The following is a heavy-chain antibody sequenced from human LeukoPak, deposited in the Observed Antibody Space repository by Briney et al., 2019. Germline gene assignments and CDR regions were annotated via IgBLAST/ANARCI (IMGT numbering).Heavy chain of an antibody. Sequence: GGSLRLSCAASGFTFSTYNMNWVRQAPGKGLEWVSSITSSGSSIYYADSVKGRFTISRDNAKNSLYLQMNSLRAEDTAVYYCASGRYCSSTTCYTGEYFPQWGQGTLVTVSS. CDR1: GFTFSTYN. D-gene: IGHD2-2*02. CDR3: ASGRYCSSTTCYTGEYFPQ. CDR2: ITSSGSSI. J-gene: IGHJ1*01. V-gene: IGHV3-21*01.